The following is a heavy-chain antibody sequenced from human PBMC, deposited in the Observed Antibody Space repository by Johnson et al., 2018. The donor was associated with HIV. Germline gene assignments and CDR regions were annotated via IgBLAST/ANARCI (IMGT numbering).Heavy chain of an antibody. V-gene: IGHV3-30*18. D-gene: IGHD3-22*01. J-gene: IGHJ3*02. CDR1: GFTFSRYG. Sequence: QVQLVESGGGVVQPGRSPRLSCEASGFTFSRYGIHWVRQAPGKGLEWVAVISYAGSNKKYADSVKGRFTISRDNSKNTLYLQMNSLRAEDTAVYYCAKGRDSSGFGAFDIWGQGTMVTVSS. CDR2: ISYAGSNK. CDR3: AKGRDSSGFGAFDI.